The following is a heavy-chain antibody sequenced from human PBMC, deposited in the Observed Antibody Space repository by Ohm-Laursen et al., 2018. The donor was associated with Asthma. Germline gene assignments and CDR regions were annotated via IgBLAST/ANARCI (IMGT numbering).Heavy chain of an antibody. Sequence: SLRLSCAASGFTFSNYGMHWVRQAPGKGLEWVAVISYDGSNKYYADSVKGRFTISRDNSKNTLYLQMNSLRAEDTAVYYCARPPMTWIQLWWLDYWGQGTLVTVSS. CDR3: ARPPMTWIQLWWLDY. CDR2: ISYDGSNK. J-gene: IGHJ4*02. CDR1: GFTFSNYG. V-gene: IGHV3-30*03. D-gene: IGHD5-18*01.